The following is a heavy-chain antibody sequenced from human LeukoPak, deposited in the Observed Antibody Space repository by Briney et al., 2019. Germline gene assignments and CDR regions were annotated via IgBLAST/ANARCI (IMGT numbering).Heavy chain of an antibody. V-gene: IGHV4-39*07. CDR1: GGSISSSSYY. Sequence: SETLSLTCTVSGGSISSSSYYWGWIRQPPGKGLEWIGSIYYSGSTYYNPSLKSRVTISVDTSKNQFSLKLSSVTAADTAVYYCARDLAVAGTGDIWGQGTMVTVSS. CDR2: IYYSGST. CDR3: ARDLAVAGTGDI. D-gene: IGHD6-19*01. J-gene: IGHJ3*02.